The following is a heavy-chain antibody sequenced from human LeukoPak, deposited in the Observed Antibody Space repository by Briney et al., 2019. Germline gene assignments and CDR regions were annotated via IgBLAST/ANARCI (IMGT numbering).Heavy chain of an antibody. CDR3: ASLDGETFAH. CDR2: MYISGST. D-gene: IGHD3-3*01. J-gene: IGHJ4*02. V-gene: IGHV4-4*07. CDR1: GDSIRGLY. Sequence: SETLSLTCTVSGDSIRGLYWSWVRQPAGQGLEYIGHMYISGSTTYNPSLKSRVTMSVDFAKNEVSLKLTSVTAADTAIYFCASLDGETFAHWGRGTLVLVSS.